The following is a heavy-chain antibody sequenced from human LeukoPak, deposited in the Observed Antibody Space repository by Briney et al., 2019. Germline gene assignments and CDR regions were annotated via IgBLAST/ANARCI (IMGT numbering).Heavy chain of an antibody. J-gene: IGHJ4*02. D-gene: IGHD2-15*01. V-gene: IGHV1-18*01. CDR3: ARWLGYCSGGSCFQQPYYFDY. CDR2: ISAYNGNT. CDR1: GYTFTSYG. Sequence: ASVKVSCKASGYTFTSYGISWVRQAPGRGLEWMGWISAYNGNTNYAQKLQGRVTMTTDTSTSTAYMELRSLRSDDTAVYYCARWLGYCSGGSCFQQPYYFDYWGQGTLVTVSS.